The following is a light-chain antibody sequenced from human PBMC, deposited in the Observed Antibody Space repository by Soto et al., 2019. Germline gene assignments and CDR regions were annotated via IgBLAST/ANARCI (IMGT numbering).Light chain of an antibody. CDR3: EHYNNWPPLT. Sequence: IVMTQSPATLSVSAGERVTLSCRASQSVSSNLAWYQQKPGQAPRLLIYGASTRATGIPARFSGSGSGTDFTLTISSLQSEDFAGYYCEHYNNWPPLTFGGGTQVEIK. V-gene: IGKV3D-15*01. J-gene: IGKJ4*01. CDR1: QSVSSN. CDR2: GAS.